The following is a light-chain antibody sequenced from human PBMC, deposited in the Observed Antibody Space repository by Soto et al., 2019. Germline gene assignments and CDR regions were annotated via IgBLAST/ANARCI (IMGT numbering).Light chain of an antibody. V-gene: IGKV4-1*01. CDR1: QSVLYNSNNKHY. CDR3: QQYYSTPLT. CDR2: WAS. Sequence: DIVMTQSPDSLAVSLGERATINCKPSQSVLYNSNNKHYLAWYQHKPGQPPRLLIYWASTRESGVPDRFSGSGSGRDFTLTISSLQPEDAAVYYCQQYYSTPLTFGGGTKVGIK. J-gene: IGKJ4*01.